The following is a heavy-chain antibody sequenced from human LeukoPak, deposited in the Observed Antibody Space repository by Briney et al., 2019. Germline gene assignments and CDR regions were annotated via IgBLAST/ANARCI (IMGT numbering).Heavy chain of an antibody. Sequence: PSETLSLTCTVSGGSISSYYWNWIRQPPGKGLEWIGYIYYSGSTNYNPSLKSQVTISVDTSKNQFSLKLSSVTAADTAVYYCARAEYVWFDPWGQGTLVTVSS. V-gene: IGHV4-59*01. CDR2: IYYSGST. D-gene: IGHD1-14*01. J-gene: IGHJ5*02. CDR1: GGSISSYY. CDR3: ARAEYVWFDP.